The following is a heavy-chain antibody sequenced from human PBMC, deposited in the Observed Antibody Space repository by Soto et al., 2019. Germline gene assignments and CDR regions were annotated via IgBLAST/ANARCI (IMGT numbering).Heavy chain of an antibody. CDR3: AMAGNYRYFDA. CDR2: ISSRGSA. V-gene: IGHV4-61*08. J-gene: IGHJ4*02. Sequence: QVQLQESGPGLVTPSETLSLTCTVSGGTVSSGGYYWSWIRQRPGKGLEWIGYISSRGSANYNPSLTSRVTISVDTSKNQFPLKLTSVTAADTAVYYCAMAGNYRYFDAWGQGTLVTVSS. CDR1: GGTVSSGGYY. D-gene: IGHD1-7*01.